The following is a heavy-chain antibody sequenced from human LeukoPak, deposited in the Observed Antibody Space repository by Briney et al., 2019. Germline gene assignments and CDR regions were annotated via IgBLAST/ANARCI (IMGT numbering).Heavy chain of an antibody. CDR3: ARAGTYYHDSSGYTDYYYYVDV. CDR1: GFTFRSYW. Sequence: GGSLRLSCAASGFTFRSYWMHWVRQGPGKGLEWVSRINSDGSSTRYADSVKGRFSISRDNAKNTLYLEMNSPRAEDTAVYYCARAGTYYHDSSGYTDYYYYVDVWGKGTTVTISS. CDR2: INSDGSST. J-gene: IGHJ6*03. V-gene: IGHV3-74*01. D-gene: IGHD3-22*01.